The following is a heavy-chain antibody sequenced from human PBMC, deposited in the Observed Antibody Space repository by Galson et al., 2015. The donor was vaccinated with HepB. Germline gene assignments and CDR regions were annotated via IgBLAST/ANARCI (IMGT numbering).Heavy chain of an antibody. CDR3: ARDLVRGVNDGFDI. V-gene: IGHV1-2*06. J-gene: IGHJ3*02. CDR1: GYTFTAHS. Sequence: SSTAYGYTFTAHSLHCVRQAPRQRLDWIAPINPSSAGAPLAQKFVGRVTLTRDTSTSTAYMELTRLRSDDTAVFYCARDLVRGVNDGFDIWGQGTMITVSS. D-gene: IGHD3-10*01. CDR2: INPSSAGA.